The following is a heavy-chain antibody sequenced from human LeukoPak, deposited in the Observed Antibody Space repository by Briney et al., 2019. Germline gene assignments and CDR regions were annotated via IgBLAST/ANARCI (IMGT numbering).Heavy chain of an antibody. D-gene: IGHD3-16*02. CDR1: GYTFTGYY. Sequence: GASVKVSCKASGYTFTGYYMHWVRQAPGQGLEWIGWIVVGSGNTNYAQKFQERVTITRDMSTSTAYMELSSLRSEDTAVYYCAAVNDYVWGSYRYWGQGTLVTVSS. CDR2: IVVGSGNT. V-gene: IGHV1-58*02. J-gene: IGHJ4*02. CDR3: AAVNDYVWGSYRY.